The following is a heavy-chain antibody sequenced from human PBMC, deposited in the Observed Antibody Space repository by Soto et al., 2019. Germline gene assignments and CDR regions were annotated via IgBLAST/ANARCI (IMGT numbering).Heavy chain of an antibody. Sequence: PGESLKISCKVFGYSFTNYGITWVRQMPGKGLEWMGIIYPGDSYTRNSPSFQGQVTISADKSISTAYLQWSSLKASDTAMYYCARLIGTIYYDGSGYYYFDYWGQGTLVTVSS. CDR2: IYPGDSYT. J-gene: IGHJ4*02. CDR3: ARLIGTIYYDGSGYYYFDY. D-gene: IGHD3-22*01. V-gene: IGHV5-51*01. CDR1: GYSFTNYG.